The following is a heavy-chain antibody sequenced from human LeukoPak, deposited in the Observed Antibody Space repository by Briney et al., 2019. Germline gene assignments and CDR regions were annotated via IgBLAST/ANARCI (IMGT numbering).Heavy chain of an antibody. Sequence: GASVTVSCKASGYTFTSYGISWVRQAPGQGLEWMGWISAYNGNTNYAQKLQGRVTMTTDTSTSTAYMELRSLRSDDTAVYYCARDSYCSGGSCYSIGDYWGQGTLVTVSS. CDR2: ISAYNGNT. D-gene: IGHD2-15*01. V-gene: IGHV1-18*01. J-gene: IGHJ4*02. CDR1: GYTFTSYG. CDR3: ARDSYCSGGSCYSIGDY.